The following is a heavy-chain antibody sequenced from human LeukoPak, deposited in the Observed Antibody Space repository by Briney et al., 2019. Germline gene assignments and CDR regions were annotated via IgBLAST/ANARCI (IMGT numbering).Heavy chain of an antibody. CDR3: ARDRGYCSSTSCYYYYGMDV. V-gene: IGHV1-2*02. D-gene: IGHD2-2*01. J-gene: IGHJ6*02. CDR1: GYTFTGYY. Sequence: ASVKVSCKASGYTFTGYYMHWVRQAPGQGLEWMGWINPNSGGTNYAQKFQGRVNMTRDTSISTAYMELSRLRSDDTAVYYCARDRGYCSSTSCYYYYGMDVWGQGTTVTVSS. CDR2: INPNSGGT.